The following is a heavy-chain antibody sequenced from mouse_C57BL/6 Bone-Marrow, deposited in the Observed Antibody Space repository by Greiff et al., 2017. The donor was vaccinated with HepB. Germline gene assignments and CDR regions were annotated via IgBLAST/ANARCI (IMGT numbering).Heavy chain of an antibody. J-gene: IGHJ4*01. D-gene: IGHD2-12*01. CDR1: GYSITSGYY. V-gene: IGHV3-6*01. CDR3: ASYDVGAMDY. CDR2: ISYDGSN. Sequence: EVQLQESGPGLVKPSQSLSLTCSVTGYSITSGYYWNWIRQFPGNKLEWMGYISYDGSNNYNPSLKNRISITRDTSKNQFFLKLNSVTTEDTATYYCASYDVGAMDYWGQGTSVTVSS.